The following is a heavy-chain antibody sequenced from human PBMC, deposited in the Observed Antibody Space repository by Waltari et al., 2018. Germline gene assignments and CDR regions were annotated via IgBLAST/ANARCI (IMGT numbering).Heavy chain of an antibody. J-gene: IGHJ4*02. CDR3: TTENLNYYGAGTYFDY. CDR1: GSPLAFPC. D-gene: IGHD3-10*01. CDR2: VKSKADGGTV. V-gene: IGHV3-15*01. Sequence: EVELVESGGGLVRRGGSLSLAVARRGSPLAFPCSVWVRKAPGKGLEWVARVKSKADGGTVDYAVSVKGRFTVSRDDSKNTFSLEMNNLKSEDTGLYYCTTENLNYYGAGTYFDYWGQGTLVTVSS.